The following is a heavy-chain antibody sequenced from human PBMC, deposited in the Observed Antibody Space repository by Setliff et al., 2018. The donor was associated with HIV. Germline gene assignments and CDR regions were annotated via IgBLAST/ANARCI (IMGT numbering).Heavy chain of an antibody. Sequence: SETLSLTCTVSGGSISTSYWNWIRQPPGKGLEWIAYIYISGTTNYNPPLKSRVTISLDTSRNQFSLKLGSVTAADTAMYYCAREHCSGGSCNGLDIWGQGTMVTVSS. V-gene: IGHV4-4*09. CDR1: GGSISTSY. CDR3: AREHCSGGSCNGLDI. CDR2: IYISGTT. D-gene: IGHD2-15*01. J-gene: IGHJ3*02.